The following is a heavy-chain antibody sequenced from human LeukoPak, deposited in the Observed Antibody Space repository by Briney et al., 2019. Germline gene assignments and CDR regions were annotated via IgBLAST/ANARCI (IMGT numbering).Heavy chain of an antibody. CDR1: GFTFSRYN. CDR2: ISSTSSYI. J-gene: IGHJ4*02. V-gene: IGHV3-21*06. CDR3: ARGDAYVWGSYRYADY. D-gene: IGHD3-16*02. Sequence: GGSLRLSCAASGFTFSRYNMSWVRQAPGKGLEWVSSISSTSSYIYYADSVKGRFTMSRDNAKNSLYLQMNNLRAEDTAVYYCARGDAYVWGSYRYADYWGQGTLVTVSS.